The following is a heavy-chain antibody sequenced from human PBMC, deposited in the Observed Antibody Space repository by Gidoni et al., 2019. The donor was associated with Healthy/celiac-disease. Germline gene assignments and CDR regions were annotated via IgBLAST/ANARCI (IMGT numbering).Heavy chain of an antibody. V-gene: IGHV1-46*01. D-gene: IGHD6-25*01. Sequence: QVQLVQSGAEVKKPGASVKLSCKASGYTFTSYYMHWVRQAPGQGLEWMGIINPTGSSTTHAQKFQGRVTLTRDTSTSTVYMELSSLRSEDTAVYYCARGWGPSGGTFYYFYYGMDVWGQGTTVTVSS. J-gene: IGHJ6*02. CDR1: GYTFTSYY. CDR3: ARGWGPSGGTFYYFYYGMDV. CDR2: INPTGSST.